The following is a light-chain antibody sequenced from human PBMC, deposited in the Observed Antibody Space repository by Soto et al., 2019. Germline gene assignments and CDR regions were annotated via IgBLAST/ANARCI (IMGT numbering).Light chain of an antibody. Sequence: DIQMTQSPSTLSASVGDRVTITCRASQSISSWLAWYQQKPGKAPKLLIYKASSLESGVPSRFSGSGSGTKFTLTICSLQPDDFATYYCQQYNSYLWTFGQGTKV. V-gene: IGKV1-5*03. CDR3: QQYNSYLWT. CDR1: QSISSW. CDR2: KAS. J-gene: IGKJ1*01.